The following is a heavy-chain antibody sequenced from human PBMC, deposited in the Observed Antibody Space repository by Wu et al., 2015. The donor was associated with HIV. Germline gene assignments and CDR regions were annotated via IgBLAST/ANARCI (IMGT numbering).Heavy chain of an antibody. CDR3: ARENGGMDV. J-gene: IGHJ6*02. V-gene: IGHV1-69*15. Sequence: QVHLLQSGAEVKRSGSSVRVSCKASGATFTSYALSWVRQAPGQGLEWMGRLIPMYGTADYAQKFQGRVTITADVSTNTAYMVVSSLTSDDTAVYYCARENGGMDVWGQGTTVTVSS. CDR1: GATFTSYA. CDR2: LIPMYGTA.